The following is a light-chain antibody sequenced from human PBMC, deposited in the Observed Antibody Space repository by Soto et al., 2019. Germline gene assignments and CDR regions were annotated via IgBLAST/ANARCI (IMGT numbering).Light chain of an antibody. Sequence: LPPRSVSLSNRERANLSCRASQRGSSSYLAWYQQKPGQAPRLLIYGASSRATGIPDRFSGSGSGTDFTLTISRLEPEDFAVYNCQQYSTSPPTFGQGSKVDVK. CDR3: QQYSTSPPT. CDR1: QRGSSSY. CDR2: GAS. J-gene: IGKJ1*01. V-gene: IGKV3-20*01.